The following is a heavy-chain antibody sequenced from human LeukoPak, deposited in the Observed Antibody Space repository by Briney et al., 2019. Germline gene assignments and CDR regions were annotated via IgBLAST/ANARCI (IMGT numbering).Heavy chain of an antibody. D-gene: IGHD6-6*01. CDR1: GFTFSSYG. V-gene: IGHV3-48*01. J-gene: IGHJ4*02. CDR3: ARGGSARPDY. Sequence: SGGSLRLSCAASGFTFSSYGMNWVRQAPGKGLEWASYISSGSGTIHYADSVKGRFTISRDSARSSLYLQVNSLRAEDTAVYYCARGGSARPDYWGQGTLVTVSS. CDR2: ISSGSGTI.